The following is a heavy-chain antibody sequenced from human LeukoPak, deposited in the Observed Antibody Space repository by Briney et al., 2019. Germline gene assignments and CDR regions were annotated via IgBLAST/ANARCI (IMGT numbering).Heavy chain of an antibody. V-gene: IGHV3-23*01. J-gene: IGHJ4*02. CDR1: GFTFSCYA. Sequence: GGSLRLSCAASGFTFSCYAMGWVRQAPGKGLEWVSAISGSGGSTYYADSVKGRFTISRDNSKNTLYLQMNSLRAEDTAVYYCAKDLDIYYDSSGYPDYWGQGTLVTVSS. CDR2: ISGSGGST. CDR3: AKDLDIYYDSSGYPDY. D-gene: IGHD3-22*01.